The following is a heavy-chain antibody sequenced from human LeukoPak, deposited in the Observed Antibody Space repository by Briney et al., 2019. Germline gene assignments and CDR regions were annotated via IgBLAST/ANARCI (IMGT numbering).Heavy chain of an antibody. J-gene: IGHJ3*02. D-gene: IGHD4-17*01. CDR2: ISYDGSNK. CDR3: AREGALTVTKDAFDI. V-gene: IGHV3-30*04. Sequence: GGSLRLSCAASGFTFSSYAMHWVRQAPGKGLEWVAVISYDGSNKYYADSVKGRFTISRDNSKNTLYLQMNSLRAEDTAVYYCAREGALTVTKDAFDIWGQGTMVTVSS. CDR1: GFTFSSYA.